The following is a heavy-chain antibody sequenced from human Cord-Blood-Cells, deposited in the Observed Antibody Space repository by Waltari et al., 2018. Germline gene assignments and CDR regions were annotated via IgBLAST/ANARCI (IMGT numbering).Heavy chain of an antibody. D-gene: IGHD7-27*01. CDR1: GYTLTELS. CDR2: LEHEDGET. V-gene: IGHV1-24*01. J-gene: IGHJ4*02. CDR3: ATLTGDKDY. Sequence: QVQLVQSGAEVKKPGASVKVSCKVSGYTLTELSMHWVRQAPGKGLEWMGGLEHEDGETIYAQEFQGRVTMTEDTSTDTAYMGRSSMRSEDTAVYYCATLTGDKDYWGQGTLVTVSS.